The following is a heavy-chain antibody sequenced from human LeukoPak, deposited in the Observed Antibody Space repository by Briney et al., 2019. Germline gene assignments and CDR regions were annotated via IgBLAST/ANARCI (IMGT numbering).Heavy chain of an antibody. V-gene: IGHV3-23*01. J-gene: IGHJ4*02. CDR3: ARDLGGYGDYGTNFDY. CDR1: GFTFNTYT. Sequence: GGSLRLSCAASGFTFNTYTMYWVRQAPGKGLEWVSGISNSGGSTYYADSVKGRFTISRDNSKNTLYLQMNSLRAEDTAVYYCARDLGGYGDYGTNFDYWGQGTLVTVSS. CDR2: ISNSGGST. D-gene: IGHD4-17*01.